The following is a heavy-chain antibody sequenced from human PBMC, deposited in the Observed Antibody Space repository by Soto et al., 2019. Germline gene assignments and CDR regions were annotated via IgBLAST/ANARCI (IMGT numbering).Heavy chain of an antibody. CDR1: GFTFSSYT. Sequence: EVQLLESGGGLVQPGGSLRLSCAASGFTFSSYTMSWVRQAPGKGLEWVSAISGSGGSTYYADSVKGRFTISRDNSKNTLYLQMNSLSAEDTAVYYCATWGSYSSGWYYFDYWGQGTLVTVSS. D-gene: IGHD6-19*01. J-gene: IGHJ4*02. CDR2: ISGSGGST. V-gene: IGHV3-23*01. CDR3: ATWGSYSSGWYYFDY.